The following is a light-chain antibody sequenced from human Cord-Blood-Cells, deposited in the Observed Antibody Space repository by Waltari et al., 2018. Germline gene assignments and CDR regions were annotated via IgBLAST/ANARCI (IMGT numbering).Light chain of an antibody. V-gene: IGKV4-1*01. CDR3: QQYYSTPYT. Sequence: DTVMPKSPDSLAVSLGERATINSKSSQSVLSSSNNKNYLAGDQQKPGQPPKLRIYWAATRESGVPDRFSGSGSGKDFTLTISSLLAEDVAVYYCQQYYSTPYTFGQGTKLELK. CDR1: QSVLSSSNNKNY. J-gene: IGKJ2*01. CDR2: WAA.